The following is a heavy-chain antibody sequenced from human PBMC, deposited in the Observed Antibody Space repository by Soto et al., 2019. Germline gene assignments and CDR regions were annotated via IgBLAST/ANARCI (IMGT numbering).Heavy chain of an antibody. D-gene: IGHD6-6*01. J-gene: IGHJ6*02. CDR1: GYTFTSYG. CDR2: ISAYNGNT. Sequence: QVQLLQSGAEVKKPGASVKVSCKASGYTFTSYGFSWVRQAPGQGLEWMGWISAYNGNTTYAQKLQGRVTRTTDTSTRTAYMELRSLRSDDTAVYYCATSIAAQRKIYGMDVWGQGTTVTVSS. V-gene: IGHV1-18*01. CDR3: ATSIAAQRKIYGMDV.